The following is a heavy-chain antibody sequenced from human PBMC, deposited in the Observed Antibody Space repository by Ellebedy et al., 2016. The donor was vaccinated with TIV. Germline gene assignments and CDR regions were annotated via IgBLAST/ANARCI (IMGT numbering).Heavy chain of an antibody. V-gene: IGHV4-39*07. CDR2: INHSGST. J-gene: IGHJ4*02. CDR1: GGSISSTSYY. D-gene: IGHD2-15*01. CDR3: ARTQPCSGGTCNVDY. Sequence: SETLSLTCNVSGGSISSTSYYWTWIRQPPGKGLEWIGEINHSGSTNYNPSLKSRVTVSVDTSKNQFSLKVTSVTAADTAVYYCARTQPCSGGTCNVDYWGQGNLVTVSS.